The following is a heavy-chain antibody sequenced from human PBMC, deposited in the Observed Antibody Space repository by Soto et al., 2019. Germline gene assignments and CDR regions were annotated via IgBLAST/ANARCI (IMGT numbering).Heavy chain of an antibody. V-gene: IGHV4-31*03. D-gene: IGHD3-16*01. CDR2: IYYSGST. Sequence: QVQLQESGPGLVKPSQTLSLTCTVSGGSISSGGYYWSWIRQHPGKGLEWIGYIYYSGSTYYNPSLKSRVTISVDTSKNQFSLKLCSVTAADTAVYYCARASDHDYDFLYYCDSWGQGTMVTVSS. CDR3: ARASDHDYDFLYYCDS. J-gene: IGHJ4*02. CDR1: GGSISSGGYY.